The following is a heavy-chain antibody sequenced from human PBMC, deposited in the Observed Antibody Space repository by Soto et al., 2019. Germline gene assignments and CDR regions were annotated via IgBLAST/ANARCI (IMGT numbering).Heavy chain of an antibody. D-gene: IGHD1-1*01. CDR1: GFTISSYG. CDR2: ITYDGGNK. V-gene: IGHV3-30*18. CDR3: AKDPKATGTHY. Sequence: GGSLRLSCAASGFTISSYGMHWVRQAPGKGLEWVAVITYDGGNKYYADSVKGRFSISRDNSRDTLYLQMHSLRAEDTAVYYCAKDPKATGTHYWGRGTLVTVSP. J-gene: IGHJ4*02.